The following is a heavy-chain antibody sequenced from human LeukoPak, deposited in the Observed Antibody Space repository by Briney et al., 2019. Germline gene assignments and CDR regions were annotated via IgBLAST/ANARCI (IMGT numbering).Heavy chain of an antibody. CDR2: IYYSGST. Sequence: PSETLSLTCTVSGGSISSSSDYWGWIRQAPGKGLEWIGSIYYSGSTYYNPSLKSRVTISVDTSKNQFSLKLSSVTAADTAVHYCARELGLKWEPNQGPSDYWGQGTLVTVSS. J-gene: IGHJ4*02. CDR3: ARELGLKWEPNQGPSDY. CDR1: GGSISSSSDY. D-gene: IGHD1-26*01. V-gene: IGHV4-39*07.